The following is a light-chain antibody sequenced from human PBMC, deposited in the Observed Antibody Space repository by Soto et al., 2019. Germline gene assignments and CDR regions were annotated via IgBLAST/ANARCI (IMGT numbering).Light chain of an antibody. CDR1: QSIRTW. CDR3: QQYNSYPYT. J-gene: IGKJ2*01. CDR2: DAS. Sequence: DIQMTQSPSTLSASVGDRVEITCRASQSIRTWLAWYQQKPGKAPKFLIFDASSLESGVPSRFSGSGSGTEFTLTISSLQPDDFATYYCQQYNSYPYTFGQGTKLEIK. V-gene: IGKV1-5*01.